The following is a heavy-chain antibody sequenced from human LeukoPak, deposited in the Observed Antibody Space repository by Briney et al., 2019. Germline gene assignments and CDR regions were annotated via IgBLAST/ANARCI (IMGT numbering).Heavy chain of an antibody. Sequence: ASVKVSCKASGYTFSSYDINWVRQATGQGLEWMGWMNPNSGNTGYAQKFQGRVTMTWDTSINTAYMELSSLRSEDTAVYYCARAEQWRGTYYYMDVWGKGTTVTISS. D-gene: IGHD6-19*01. CDR2: MNPNSGNT. V-gene: IGHV1-8*01. J-gene: IGHJ6*03. CDR1: GYTFSSYD. CDR3: ARAEQWRGTYYYMDV.